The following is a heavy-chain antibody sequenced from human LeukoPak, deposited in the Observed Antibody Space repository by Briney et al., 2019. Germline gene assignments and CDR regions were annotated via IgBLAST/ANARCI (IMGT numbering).Heavy chain of an antibody. CDR1: GGSIRDYQ. CDR3: RVGFVAGSDYLDY. V-gene: IGHV3-72*01. CDR2: SRDKAKSYTT. Sequence: LTCAVSGGSIRDYQWSWIRQPPGKGLEWVGRSRDKAKSYTTEYAASVKGRFTISRDDSKNSLYLQMDSLKTKDTAVYCVRVGFVAGSDYLDYWGQGTLVTVSS. J-gene: IGHJ4*02. D-gene: IGHD6-19*01.